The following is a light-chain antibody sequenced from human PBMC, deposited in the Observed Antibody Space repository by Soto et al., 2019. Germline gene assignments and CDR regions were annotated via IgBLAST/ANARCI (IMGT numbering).Light chain of an antibody. CDR1: SSDVGGYNY. CDR3: SSYAGSNNYV. V-gene: IGLV2-8*01. Sequence: QSALPQPPSASGSTRQSVTISCTGTSSDVGGYNYVSWYQQHPGKAPKLMIYEVSKRPSGVPDRCSGSKSGNTASLTVSGLQAEDEADYYCSSYAGSNNYVFGTGTKLTV. CDR2: EVS. J-gene: IGLJ1*01.